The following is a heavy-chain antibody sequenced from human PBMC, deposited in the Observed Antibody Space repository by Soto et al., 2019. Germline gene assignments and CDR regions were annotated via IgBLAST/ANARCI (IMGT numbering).Heavy chain of an antibody. CDR2: ISGSGGST. CDR1: GFTFSSYA. D-gene: IGHD2-15*01. J-gene: IGHJ4*02. Sequence: EVQLLESGGGLVQPGGSLRLSCAASGFTFSSYAMSWVRQAPGKGLEWVSAISGSGGSTYYADSVKGRFTISRDNSKNTLYLQMNSLRAEDTAVYYCATGRYCSGGSCDGAFDYWGQGTLVTVSS. CDR3: ATGRYCSGGSCDGAFDY. V-gene: IGHV3-23*01.